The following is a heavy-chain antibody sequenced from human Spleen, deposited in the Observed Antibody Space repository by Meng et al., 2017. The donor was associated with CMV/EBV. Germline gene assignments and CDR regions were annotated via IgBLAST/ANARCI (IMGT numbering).Heavy chain of an antibody. CDR2: ISVYTDNT. CDR3: ARDSPSLYSSSPGIDF. J-gene: IGHJ4*02. D-gene: IGHD6-6*01. Sequence: GYTFTSDGIGWVRQAPGQGLEWMGWISVYTDNTSSAQKYQGRLTMTTDTSTSTAYMEVRSLRSDDTAVYYCARDSPSLYSSSPGIDFWGQGTLVTVSS. V-gene: IGHV1-18*01. CDR1: GYTFTSDG.